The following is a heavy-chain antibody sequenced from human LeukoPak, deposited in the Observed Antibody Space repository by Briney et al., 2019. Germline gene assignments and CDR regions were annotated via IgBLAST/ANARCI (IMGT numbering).Heavy chain of an antibody. Sequence: ASVKVSCKASGYTFTGYYMHWVRQAPGQGLEWMGIINPSGGSTSYAQKFQGRVTMTRDTSTSTVYMELSSLRSEDTAVYYCASGDSSGYYWDYWGQGTLVTVSS. V-gene: IGHV1-46*01. CDR1: GYTFTGYY. CDR2: INPSGGST. CDR3: ASGDSSGYYWDY. J-gene: IGHJ4*02. D-gene: IGHD3-22*01.